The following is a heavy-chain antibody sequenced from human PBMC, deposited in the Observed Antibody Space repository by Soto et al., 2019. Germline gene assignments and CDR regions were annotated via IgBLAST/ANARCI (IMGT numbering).Heavy chain of an antibody. CDR3: ARLEHTAMVKGAFDI. J-gene: IGHJ3*02. CDR2: ISAYNGNT. CDR1: GYTFTSYG. D-gene: IGHD5-18*01. V-gene: IGHV1-18*01. Sequence: ASVKVSCTASGYTFTSYGISCLRQAPGQGLEWMGWISAYNGNTNYAQKLQGRVTMTTDTSTSTAYMELRSLRSDDTAVYYCARLEHTAMVKGAFDIWGQGTMVTVSS.